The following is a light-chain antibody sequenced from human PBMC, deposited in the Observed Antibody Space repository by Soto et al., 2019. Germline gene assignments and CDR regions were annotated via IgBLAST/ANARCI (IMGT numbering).Light chain of an antibody. CDR3: LQYGSSPRT. CDR1: QSVSNNY. CDR2: GAS. V-gene: IGKV3-20*01. J-gene: IGKJ1*01. Sequence: EIVLTQSPGTLSLSQGERATLSCRASQSVSNNYLTWYQQKPGQAPRLLIYGASSRATGIPDRFSGYGSGTDFTLTISRLEPEDFAVYYCLQYGSSPRTFGQGTKVEIK.